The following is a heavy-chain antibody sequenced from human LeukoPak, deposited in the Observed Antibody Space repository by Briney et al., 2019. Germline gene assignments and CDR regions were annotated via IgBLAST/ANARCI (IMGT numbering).Heavy chain of an antibody. CDR1: GGSISSYY. J-gene: IGHJ5*02. V-gene: IGHV4-59*01. CDR3: ASQGYGSGRGWFDP. D-gene: IGHD3-10*01. Sequence: SETLSLTCTVSGGSISSYYWSWIRQPPGKGLEWIGYIYYSGSTNYNPSLKSRVTISVDTSKNQFSLKLSSVTAADTAVYYCASQGYGSGRGWFDPWGQGTLVTVSS. CDR2: IYYSGST.